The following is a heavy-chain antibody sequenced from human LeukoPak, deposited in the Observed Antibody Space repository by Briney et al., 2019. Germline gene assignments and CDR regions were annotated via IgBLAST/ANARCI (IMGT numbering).Heavy chain of an antibody. Sequence: PGGSLRLSCAASGFTFSNAWMSWVRQAPGKGLEWVGRIKSRTDGGTTDYAAPVKGRFTISRDDSKNTLYLQMNSLKTEDTAVYYCTTSGSGWYEYYFDYWGQGTLVTVSS. D-gene: IGHD6-19*01. CDR1: GFTFSNAW. V-gene: IGHV3-15*01. CDR3: TTSGSGWYEYYFDY. J-gene: IGHJ4*02. CDR2: IKSRTDGGTT.